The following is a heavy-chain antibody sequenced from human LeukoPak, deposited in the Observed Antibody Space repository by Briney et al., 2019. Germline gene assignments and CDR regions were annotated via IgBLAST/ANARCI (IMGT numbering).Heavy chain of an antibody. CDR1: GFTFSDYY. J-gene: IGHJ4*02. D-gene: IGHD3-10*02. V-gene: IGHV3-11*04. Sequence: GGSLRLSCAASGFTFSDYYMSWIRQAPGKGLEWVSYISTSGTAVYYADSLKGRFTISRDNAKNSLYLQMNSLRAEDTAVYYCARGTMFPYYFDYWGQGTLVTVSS. CDR3: ARGTMFPYYFDY. CDR2: ISTSGTAV.